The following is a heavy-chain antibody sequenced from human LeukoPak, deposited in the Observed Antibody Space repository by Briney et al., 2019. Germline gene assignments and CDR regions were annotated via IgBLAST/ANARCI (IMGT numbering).Heavy chain of an antibody. Sequence: SVKVSCKASGGTFSSYAISWVRHAPGQGLELMGGMIPIFGTANYAQKLQGRVTITTDESTSTAYMELSSLGSEDTAVYYCARAGGKQNAFDIWGQGTMVTVSS. D-gene: IGHD2-15*01. V-gene: IGHV1-69*05. CDR2: MIPIFGTA. J-gene: IGHJ3*02. CDR1: GGTFSSYA. CDR3: ARAGGKQNAFDI.